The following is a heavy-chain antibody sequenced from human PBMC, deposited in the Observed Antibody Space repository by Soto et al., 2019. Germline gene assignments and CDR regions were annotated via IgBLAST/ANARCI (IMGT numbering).Heavy chain of an antibody. V-gene: IGHV3-33*01. CDR1: GFTFSSYG. CDR3: ARDDEVVVPAAYYYYYGMDV. J-gene: IGHJ6*02. Sequence: GGSLRLSCAASGFTFSSYGMHWVRQAPGKGLEWVAVIWYDGSNKYYADSVKGRFTISRDNSKNTLYLQMNSLRAEDTAVYYCARDDEVVVPAAYYYYYGMDVWGQGTTVTVSS. D-gene: IGHD2-2*01. CDR2: IWYDGSNK.